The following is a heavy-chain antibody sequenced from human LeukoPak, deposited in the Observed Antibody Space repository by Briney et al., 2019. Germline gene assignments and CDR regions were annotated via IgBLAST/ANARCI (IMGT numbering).Heavy chain of an antibody. J-gene: IGHJ4*02. Sequence: SGTLSHTCAVYGGTFSGYYWSWIRQPPGKGLEWIGEINHSGSTNYNPSLKSRVTISGDTSKNQFSLKLSSVTAADTAVYYCAAVVVAATGLFDYWGQGTLVTVSS. D-gene: IGHD2-15*01. V-gene: IGHV4-34*08. CDR3: AAVVVAATGLFDY. CDR2: INHSGST. CDR1: GGTFSGYY.